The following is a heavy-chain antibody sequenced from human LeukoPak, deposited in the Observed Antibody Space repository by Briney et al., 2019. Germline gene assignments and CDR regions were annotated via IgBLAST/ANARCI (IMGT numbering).Heavy chain of an antibody. Sequence: GGSLRLSCAASGITFSSYAMNWVRQAPGKGLEWASGISASGGNTYYADSVKGRFTISRDNPKNTLYLQMNSLRADDTAVYYCAKSPSYSGSADYWGQGTLVTVSS. V-gene: IGHV3-23*01. CDR2: ISASGGNT. CDR3: AKSPSYSGSADY. CDR1: GITFSSYA. J-gene: IGHJ4*02. D-gene: IGHD1-26*01.